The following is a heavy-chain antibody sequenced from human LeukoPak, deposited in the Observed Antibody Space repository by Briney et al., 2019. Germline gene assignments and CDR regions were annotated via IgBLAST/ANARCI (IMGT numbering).Heavy chain of an antibody. J-gene: IGHJ4*02. CDR1: GYTFTGYY. V-gene: IGHV1-2*04. CDR3: ARAGTVEVTPLDY. D-gene: IGHD2-21*02. CDR2: INPNSGGT. Sequence: ASVKVSCKASGYTFTGYYMHWVRQAPGQGLEWMGWINPNSGGTNYAQKFQGWVTMTRDTSISTAYMELSRLRSDDTAVYYCARAGTVEVTPLDYWGQGTLVTVSS.